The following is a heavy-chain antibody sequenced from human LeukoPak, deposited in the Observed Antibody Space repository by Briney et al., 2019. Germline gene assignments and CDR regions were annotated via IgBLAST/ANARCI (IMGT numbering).Heavy chain of an antibody. D-gene: IGHD2-2*01. CDR3: ARDKGRYCSSTSCYFDY. CDR2: IIPIFGTA. CDR1: GYTFTSYA. V-gene: IGHV1-69*13. Sequence: SVKVSCKASGYTFTSYAISWVRQAPGQGLEWMGGIIPIFGTANYAQKFQGRVTITADESTSTAYMELSSLRSEDTAVYYCARDKGRYCSSTSCYFDYWGQGTLVTVSS. J-gene: IGHJ4*02.